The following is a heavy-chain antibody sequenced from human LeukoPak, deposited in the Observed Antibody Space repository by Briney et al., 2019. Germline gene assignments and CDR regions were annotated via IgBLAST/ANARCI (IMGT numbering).Heavy chain of an antibody. Sequence: PGGSLRLYCAASGFTFSGSAMHWVRQASGKGLEWVGRIRSKANSYATAYAASVKGRFTISRDDSKNTAYLQMNSLKTEDTAVYYCTRLPIAAAGTRDYWGQGTLVTVSS. J-gene: IGHJ4*02. CDR1: GFTFSGSA. CDR2: IRSKANSYAT. D-gene: IGHD6-13*01. V-gene: IGHV3-73*01. CDR3: TRLPIAAAGTRDY.